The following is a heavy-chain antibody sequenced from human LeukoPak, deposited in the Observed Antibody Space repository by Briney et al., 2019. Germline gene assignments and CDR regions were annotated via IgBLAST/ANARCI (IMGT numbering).Heavy chain of an antibody. CDR2: ISGSGGST. D-gene: IGHD3-3*01. CDR1: GFTFSSYA. V-gene: IGHV3-23*01. CDR3: ASANDYDFWSGYYHPNWFDP. J-gene: IGHJ5*02. Sequence: GGSLRLSCAASGFTFSSYAMSWVRQAPGKGLEWVSAISGSGGSTYYADSVKGRFTISRHNSKNTLYLQMNSLRAEDTAVYYCASANDYDFWSGYYHPNWFDPWGQGTLVTVSS.